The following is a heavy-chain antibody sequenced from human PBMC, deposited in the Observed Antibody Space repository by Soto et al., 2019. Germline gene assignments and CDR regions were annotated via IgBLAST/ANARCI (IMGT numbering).Heavy chain of an antibody. CDR1: GFTFSDYY. D-gene: IGHD3-22*01. Sequence: WGSLIVSCAASGFTFSDYYMSWIRQAPGKGLEWVSYISSSGSIIYYADSVKGRFTISRDNAKNSLYLQMNSLRAEDTAVYYCARDQGYYESSGYFDYWGQGTLVTVSS. V-gene: IGHV3-11*01. CDR3: ARDQGYYESSGYFDY. CDR2: ISSSGSII. J-gene: IGHJ4*02.